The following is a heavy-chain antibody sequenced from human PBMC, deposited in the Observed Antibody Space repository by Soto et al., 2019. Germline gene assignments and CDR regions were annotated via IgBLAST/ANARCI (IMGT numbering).Heavy chain of an antibody. V-gene: IGHV3-15*01. CDR3: TTDIVATTGTVDY. J-gene: IGHJ4*02. CDR1: GFTFSNAW. CDR2: IKSKTDGGTT. Sequence: EVQLVESGGGLVKPGGSLRLSCAASGFTFSNAWMSWVRQAPGKGLEWVGRIKSKTDGGTTDYAAPVKGRFTISRDDSKNTLYLQMNSLKTEDTAVYYCTTDIVATTGTVDYWGQGTLVTVSS. D-gene: IGHD5-12*01.